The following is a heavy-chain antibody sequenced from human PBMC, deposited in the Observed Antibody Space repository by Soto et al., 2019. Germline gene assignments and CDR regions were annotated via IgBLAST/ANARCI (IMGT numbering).Heavy chain of an antibody. V-gene: IGHV3-48*02. D-gene: IGHD2-15*01. Sequence: GGSLRLSCEGSGFTFSAYAMNWVRQAPGKGLEWVSYISSRSDTLYYADSVKGRFTISRDNAKNSVYLQVNNLRDEDTAVYYCARDWDIVILSVPIPNYNYGMDVLGQGTTVTVSS. CDR3: ARDWDIVILSVPIPNYNYGMDV. CDR1: GFTFSAYA. J-gene: IGHJ6*02. CDR2: ISSRSDTL.